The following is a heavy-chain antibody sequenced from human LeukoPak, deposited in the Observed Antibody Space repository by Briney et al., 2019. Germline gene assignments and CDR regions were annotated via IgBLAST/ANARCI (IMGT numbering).Heavy chain of an antibody. J-gene: IGHJ3*02. D-gene: IGHD3-3*01. CDR3: ARGPHPIFGVVIGSEAFDI. Sequence: SETLSLTCAVYGGSFSGYYWSWIRQPPGKGLEGIGEINHSGSTNFNPSLKGRVPISVDTSKNHISLKLSSVTAADTAVYYCARGPHPIFGVVIGSEAFDIWGQGTMVTVSS. CDR1: GGSFSGYY. V-gene: IGHV4-34*01. CDR2: INHSGST.